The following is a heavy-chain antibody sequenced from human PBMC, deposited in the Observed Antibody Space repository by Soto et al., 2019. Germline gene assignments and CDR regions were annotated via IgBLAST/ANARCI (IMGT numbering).Heavy chain of an antibody. CDR2: VYYTGST. V-gene: IGHV4-59*01. D-gene: IGHD6-19*01. Sequence: ETLSLTCIVSGGCISGSYWGWIRQSPGKGLEWLGYVYYTGSTNYSPSLRSRVSISVDTSKNEFSLRLSSVTAADTAVYFCARSVAVPGAHIDYWGQGTQVTVSS. CDR3: ARSVAVPGAHIDY. J-gene: IGHJ4*02. CDR1: GGCISGSY.